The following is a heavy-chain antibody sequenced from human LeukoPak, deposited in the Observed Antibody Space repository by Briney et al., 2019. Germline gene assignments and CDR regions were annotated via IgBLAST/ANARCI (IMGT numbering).Heavy chain of an antibody. J-gene: IGHJ4*02. V-gene: IGHV1-46*01. CDR2: INPSGGST. CDR1: GYTSTSYY. CDR3: NTRYCSSTSCYSEEDY. Sequence: ASVKVSCKASGYTSTSYYMHWVRQAPGQGLEWMGIINPSGGSTSYAQKFQGRVTMTRDTSTSTVYMELSSLRSEDTAVYYCNTRYCSSTSCYSEEDYWGQGTLVTVSS. D-gene: IGHD2-2*01.